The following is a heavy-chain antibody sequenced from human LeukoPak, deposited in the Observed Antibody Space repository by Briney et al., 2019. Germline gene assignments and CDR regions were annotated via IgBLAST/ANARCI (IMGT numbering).Heavy chain of an antibody. J-gene: IGHJ4*02. D-gene: IGHD3-22*01. V-gene: IGHV4-61*01. CDR3: ASQPGPYYYDSSGYIN. Sequence: SETLSLTCTVSGGSVSSGSYYWSWIRQPPGKGLGWIGYIYYSGSTNYNPSLKSRVTISVDTSKNQFSLKLSSVTAADTAVYYCASQPGPYYYDSSGYINWGQGTLVTVSS. CDR2: IYYSGST. CDR1: GGSVSSGSYY.